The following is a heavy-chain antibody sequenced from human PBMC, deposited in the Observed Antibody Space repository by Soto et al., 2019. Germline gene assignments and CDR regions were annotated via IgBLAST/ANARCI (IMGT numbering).Heavy chain of an antibody. J-gene: IGHJ4*02. CDR3: TRHDMYSSSPSDF. D-gene: IGHD6-6*01. Sequence: GGSLRLSCAASGFTFSGSAMHWVRQASGKGLEWVGRIRSKANSYATAYAASVKGRFTISRDDSKNTAYLQMNSLKTEDTAVYYCTRHDMYSSSPSDFWGQGPLVTVSS. V-gene: IGHV3-73*01. CDR2: IRSKANSYAT. CDR1: GFTFSGSA.